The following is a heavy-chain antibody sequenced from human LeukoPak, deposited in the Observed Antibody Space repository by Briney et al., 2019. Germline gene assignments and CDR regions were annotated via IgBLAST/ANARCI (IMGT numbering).Heavy chain of an antibody. J-gene: IGHJ6*03. CDR2: IYTSGST. Sequence: PSETLSLTRTVSGGSISSYYWSWIRQPAGKGLEWIGRIYTSGSTNYNPSLKSRVTMSVDTSKNQFSLKLSSVTAADTAVYYCARDSSSWYHGGFYYYYYMDVWGKGTTVTISS. CDR3: ARDSSSWYHGGFYYYYYMDV. D-gene: IGHD6-13*01. CDR1: GGSISSYY. V-gene: IGHV4-4*07.